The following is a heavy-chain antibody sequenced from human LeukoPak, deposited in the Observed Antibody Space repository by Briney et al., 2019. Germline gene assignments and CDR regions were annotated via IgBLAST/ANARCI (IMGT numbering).Heavy chain of an antibody. CDR2: IKSEGEGATT. CDR3: IAHFPYFYGFDV. V-gene: IGHV3-15*01. J-gene: IGHJ6*04. CDR1: GFTIGTAW. Sequence: SGGSLRLSCVSSGFTIGTAWMSWVRQAPGKGLEWLGHIKSEGEGATTDYAAPAKGRFALSRDDSKNMIYLQMSSLKIDDTAIYYCIAHFPYFYGFDVWGKGTTVTVSS. D-gene: IGHD3-3*02.